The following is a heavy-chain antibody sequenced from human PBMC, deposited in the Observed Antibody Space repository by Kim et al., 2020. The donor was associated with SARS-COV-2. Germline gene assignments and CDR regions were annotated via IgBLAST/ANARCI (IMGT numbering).Heavy chain of an antibody. V-gene: IGHV3-11*05. CDR1: GFTFSDYY. Sequence: GGSLRLSCAASGFTFSDYYMSWIRQAPGKGLEWVSYISSSSSYTNYADSVKGRFTISRDNAMNSLYLQMNSLRAEDTAVYYCARDKASGNYYYYGMDVWGQGTTVTVSS. CDR2: ISSSSSYT. J-gene: IGHJ6*02. CDR3: ARDKASGNYYYYGMDV.